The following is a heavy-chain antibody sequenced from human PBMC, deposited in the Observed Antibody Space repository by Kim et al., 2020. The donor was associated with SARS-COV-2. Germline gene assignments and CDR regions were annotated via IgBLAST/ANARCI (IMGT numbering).Heavy chain of an antibody. D-gene: IGHD3-16*01. V-gene: IGHV3-7*01. CDR3: VAGGTYLGV. J-gene: IGHJ4*02. CDR2: GSEK. Sequence: GSEKFYVDSVKGRFTISRDNASNSLFLQMDSLRPEDTAVYYCVAGGTYLGVWGQGTLVTVSS.